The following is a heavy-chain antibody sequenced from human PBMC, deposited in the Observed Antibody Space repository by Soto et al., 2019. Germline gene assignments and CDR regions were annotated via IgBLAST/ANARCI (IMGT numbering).Heavy chain of an antibody. CDR2: IWYDGSNK. D-gene: IGHD3-10*01. CDR1: GFTFSSYG. J-gene: IGHJ6*02. CDR3: AKVRYYGSGSYGPVGEYYYYGMDV. V-gene: IGHV3-33*03. Sequence: GGSLRLSCAASGFTFSSYGMHWVRQAPGKGLEWVAVIWYDGSNKYYVDSVKGRFTISRDNAKNSLYLQMNSLRAEDTAVYYCAKVRYYGSGSYGPVGEYYYYGMDVRGQGTTVTVPS.